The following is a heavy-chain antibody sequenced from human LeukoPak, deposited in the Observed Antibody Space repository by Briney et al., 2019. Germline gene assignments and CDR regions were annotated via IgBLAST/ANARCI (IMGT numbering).Heavy chain of an antibody. CDR1: GGSISSGDYY. V-gene: IGHV4-30-4*01. D-gene: IGHD6-13*01. CDR2: IYYSGST. J-gene: IGHJ5*02. CDR3: ASSFKQLGPDNWFDP. Sequence: SETLSLTCTVSGGSISSGDYYWSWIRQPPGKGLEWIGYIYYSGSTNYNPSLKSRVTISVDKSKNQFSLKLSSVTAADTAVYYCASSFKQLGPDNWFDPWGQGTLVTVSS.